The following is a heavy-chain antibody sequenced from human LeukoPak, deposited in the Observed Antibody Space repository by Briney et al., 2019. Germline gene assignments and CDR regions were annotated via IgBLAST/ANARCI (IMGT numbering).Heavy chain of an antibody. Sequence: PSETLSLTCTVSGYSISSGYYWGWIRQPPGKGLEWIGSIYHSGSTYYNPSLKSRVTISVDTSKNQFSLKLSSATAADTAVYYCAREPATGPAGDYYMDVWGKGTTVTVSS. J-gene: IGHJ6*03. V-gene: IGHV4-38-2*02. CDR2: IYHSGST. D-gene: IGHD3-9*01. CDR1: GYSISSGYY. CDR3: AREPATGPAGDYYMDV.